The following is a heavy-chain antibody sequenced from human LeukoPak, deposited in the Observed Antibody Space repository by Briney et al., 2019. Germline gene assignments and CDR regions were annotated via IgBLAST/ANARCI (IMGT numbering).Heavy chain of an antibody. CDR2: IIPILGIA. J-gene: IGHJ6*02. Sequence: SVKVSCKASGGTFSSYAIGWVRQAPGQGLEWMGRIIPILGIANYAQKFQGRVTITADKSTSTAYMELSSLRSEDTAVYYCARVRYCTNGVCTYYYYYGMDVWGQGTTVTASS. CDR1: GGTFSSYA. CDR3: ARVRYCTNGVCTYYYYYGMDV. V-gene: IGHV1-69*04. D-gene: IGHD2-8*01.